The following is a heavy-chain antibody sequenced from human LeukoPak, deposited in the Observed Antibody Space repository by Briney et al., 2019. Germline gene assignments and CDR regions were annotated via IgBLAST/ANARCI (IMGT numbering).Heavy chain of an antibody. CDR1: GGSFSGYY. D-gene: IGHD2-21*01. V-gene: IGHV4-34*01. CDR2: IHHSGST. CDR3: ARGGGDYWYFDL. J-gene: IGHJ2*01. Sequence: TETLSLTCAVYGGSFSGYYWSWIRQPPGKGLEWIGEIHHSGSTNYNPSLKSRVTISVDTSKNQFSLKLTSVTAADTAVYYCARGGGDYWYFDLWGRGTLSPSPQ.